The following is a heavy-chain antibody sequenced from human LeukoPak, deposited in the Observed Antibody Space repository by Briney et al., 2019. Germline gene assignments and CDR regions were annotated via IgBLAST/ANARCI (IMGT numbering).Heavy chain of an antibody. V-gene: IGHV4/OR15-8*01. CDR1: GGSIDSTNW. J-gene: IGHJ4*02. Sequence: SETLSLTCDVSGGSIDSTNWWNWVRQPPGKGLEWIGEIHHDGRINYNPSLKSRVTLSVDKSKNQFSLKLSSVTAADTAVYYCARSLYCSGGSCYHRDFDYWGQGTLVTVSS. D-gene: IGHD2-15*01. CDR2: IHHDGRI. CDR3: ARSLYCSGGSCYHRDFDY.